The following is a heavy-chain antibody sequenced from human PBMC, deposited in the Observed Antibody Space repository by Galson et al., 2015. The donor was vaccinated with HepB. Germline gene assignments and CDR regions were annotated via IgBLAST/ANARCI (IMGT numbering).Heavy chain of an antibody. Sequence: SVKVSCKVSGYTLTELSMHWVRQAPGKGLEWMGGFDPEDGETIYAQKFQGRVTMTEDTSTDTAYMELSSLRSEDTAVYYCATAVYYYDRFDPWGQGTLVTVSS. CDR1: GYTLTELS. CDR2: FDPEDGET. J-gene: IGHJ5*02. V-gene: IGHV1-24*01. CDR3: ATAVYYYDRFDP. D-gene: IGHD3-22*01.